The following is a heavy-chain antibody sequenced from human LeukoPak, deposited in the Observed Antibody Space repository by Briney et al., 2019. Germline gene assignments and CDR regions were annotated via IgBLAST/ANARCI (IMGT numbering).Heavy chain of an antibody. CDR3: ARYDYGGNSYFDY. CDR1: GGSISSYY. D-gene: IGHD4-23*01. J-gene: IGHJ4*02. CDR2: IYYSGST. Sequence: SETLSLTCTVSGGSISSYYWSWIRQPPGKGLEWIGYIYYSGSTNYNPSLKSRVTISVDTSKNQFSLKLSSVTAADTAVYYCARYDYGGNSYFDYWGQGTLVTVSS. V-gene: IGHV4-59*01.